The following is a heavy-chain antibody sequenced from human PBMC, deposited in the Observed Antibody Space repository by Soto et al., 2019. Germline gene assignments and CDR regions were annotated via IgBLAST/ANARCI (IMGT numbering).Heavy chain of an antibody. Sequence: SVKVSCKASGFTFTSSAVQWVRQARGQRLEWIGWIVVGSGNTNYAQKFQERVTITRDMSTSTAYMELSSLRSEDTAVYYCAAAPMGYWYFDLWGRGTLVTVSS. CDR3: AAAPMGYWYFDL. CDR2: IVVGSGNT. CDR1: GFTFTSSA. V-gene: IGHV1-58*01. D-gene: IGHD3-10*01. J-gene: IGHJ2*01.